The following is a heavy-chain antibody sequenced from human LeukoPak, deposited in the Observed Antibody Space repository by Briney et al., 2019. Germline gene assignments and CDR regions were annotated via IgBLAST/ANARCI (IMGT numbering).Heavy chain of an antibody. Sequence: KSSETLSLTCSVSGGSISNYYWYWLRQPPGQGLEWVGYIYYSGSTNYNPSLKSRVTIPLDTSKNQFSLKLTSVTAADTAVYYCSRGASDGSYYFDYWGQGALVTVSS. D-gene: IGHD1-26*01. CDR1: GGSISNYY. CDR2: IYYSGST. CDR3: SRGASDGSYYFDY. J-gene: IGHJ4*02. V-gene: IGHV4-59*01.